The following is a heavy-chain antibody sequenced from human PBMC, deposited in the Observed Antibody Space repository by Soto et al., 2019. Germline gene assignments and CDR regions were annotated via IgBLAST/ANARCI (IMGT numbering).Heavy chain of an antibody. V-gene: IGHV4-4*07. CDR1: GGSISSYY. D-gene: IGHD3-3*01. CDR2: IYTSGST. CDR3: EREITIFGVVIHYYYGMDV. J-gene: IGHJ6*02. Sequence: PSETLSLTCTVSGGSISSYYWSWIRQPAGKGLEWIGRIYTSGSTNYNPSLKSRVTMSVDTSKNQFSLKLSSVAAADTAVYYCEREITIFGVVIHYYYGMDVWGQGTTVTVSS.